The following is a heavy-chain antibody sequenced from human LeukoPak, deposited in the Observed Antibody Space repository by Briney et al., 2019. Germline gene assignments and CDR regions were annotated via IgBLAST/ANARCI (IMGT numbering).Heavy chain of an antibody. CDR1: GYTFTSYG. J-gene: IGHJ5*02. D-gene: IGHD4-17*01. V-gene: IGHV1-18*01. CDR3: ARDVTVTTFHFDP. CDR2: ISAYNGNT. Sequence: WASVKVSCKASGYTFTSYGISWVRQAPGQGLEWMGWISAYNGNTNYAQKFQGRVTMTTDTSTSTAYMELRSLRSDDTAVYYCARDVTVTTFHFDPWGQGTLVTVSS.